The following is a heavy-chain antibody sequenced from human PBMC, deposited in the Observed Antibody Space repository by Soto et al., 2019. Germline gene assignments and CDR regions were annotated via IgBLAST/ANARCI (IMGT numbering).Heavy chain of an antibody. Sequence: GGSLRLSCAASGFTFSSYAMHWVRQAPGKGLEYVSAISSNGGSTYYANSVKGRFTISRDNSKNTLYLQMGSLRAEDMAVYYCARGPYVGYQLLCYFDYWGQGTLVTVSS. CDR3: ARGPYVGYQLLCYFDY. CDR1: GFTFSSYA. V-gene: IGHV3-64*01. D-gene: IGHD2-2*01. J-gene: IGHJ4*02. CDR2: ISSNGGST.